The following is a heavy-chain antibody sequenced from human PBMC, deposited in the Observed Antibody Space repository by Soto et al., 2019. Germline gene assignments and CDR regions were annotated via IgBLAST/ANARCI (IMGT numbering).Heavy chain of an antibody. V-gene: IGHV4-39*01. CDR1: GGSISSGSYY. D-gene: IGHD6-19*01. CDR2: IYYGGST. J-gene: IGHJ5*02. CDR3: ARQSAVAGNWFDP. Sequence: SETLSLTCTVSGGSISSGSYYWGWIRQPPGTGLDWIGSIYYGGSTYYNPSLKSRVTISVDTSKNQFSLKLSSVTAADTAVYYCARQSAVAGNWFDPWGQGTLVTVSS.